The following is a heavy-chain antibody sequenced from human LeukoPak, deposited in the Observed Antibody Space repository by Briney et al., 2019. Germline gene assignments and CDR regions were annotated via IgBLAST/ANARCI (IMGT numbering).Heavy chain of an antibody. D-gene: IGHD5-18*01. CDR1: GFTFSSYA. CDR3: AKDSQLWLPIAFDY. CDR2: ISGSGGST. V-gene: IGHV3-23*01. Sequence: TGGSLRLSCAASGFTFSSYAMSWVHQAPGKGLEWVSAISGSGGSTYYADSVKGRFTISRDNSKNTLYLQMNSLRAEDTAVYYCAKDSQLWLPIAFDYWGQGTLVTVSS. J-gene: IGHJ4*02.